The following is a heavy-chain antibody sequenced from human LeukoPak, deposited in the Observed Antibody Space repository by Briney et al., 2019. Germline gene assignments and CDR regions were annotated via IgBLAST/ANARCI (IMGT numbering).Heavy chain of an antibody. CDR3: AEGDWFDP. J-gene: IGHJ5*02. CDR2: INPNSGGT. Sequence: ASVKVSCKASGYTFTSYGISWVRQAPGQGLEWMGWINPNSGGTNYAQKFQGRVTMTRDTSISTAYMELSRLRSDDTAVYYCAEGDWFDPWGQGTLVTVSS. CDR1: GYTFTSYG. V-gene: IGHV1-2*02.